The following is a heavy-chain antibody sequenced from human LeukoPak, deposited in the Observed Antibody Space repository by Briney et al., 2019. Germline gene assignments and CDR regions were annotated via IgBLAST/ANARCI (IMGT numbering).Heavy chain of an antibody. CDR1: GFTFSSYG. J-gene: IGHJ3*02. Sequence: GGSLRLSCAASGFTFSSYGMHWVRQAPGKGLEWVAVIWYDGSNKYYGDSVKGRFTISRDNSKKTLYLQMNSLRAEDTAVYYCARDARRDDAFDIWGQGTMVTVSS. CDR3: ARDARRDDAFDI. CDR2: IWYDGSNK. V-gene: IGHV3-33*01.